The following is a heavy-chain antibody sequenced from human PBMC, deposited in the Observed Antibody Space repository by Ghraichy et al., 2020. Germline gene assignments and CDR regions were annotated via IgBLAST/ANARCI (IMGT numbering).Heavy chain of an antibody. CDR2: IKKDGSEK. D-gene: IGHD4-17*01. J-gene: IGHJ4*02. V-gene: IGHV3-7*01. Sequence: GGSLRLSCAASGFTFSSNWMTWVRQAPGKGLEWVANIKKDGSEKYYVDSVKGRFTISRDNAKNSLYLQMNSLRVEDTAVYYCARESNYGDYGGTDYWGQGTLVTVSS. CDR3: ARESNYGDYGGTDY. CDR1: GFTFSSNW.